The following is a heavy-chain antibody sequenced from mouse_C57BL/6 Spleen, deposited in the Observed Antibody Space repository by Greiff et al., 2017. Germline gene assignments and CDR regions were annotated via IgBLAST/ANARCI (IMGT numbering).Heavy chain of an antibody. D-gene: IGHD1-1*01. V-gene: IGHV1-81*01. CDR2: IYPRSGNT. J-gene: IGHJ4*01. CDR3: AGYYYGSGGYAMDY. CDR1: GYTFTSYG. Sequence: VQLQQSGAELARPGASVKLSCKASGYTFTSYGISWVKQRTGQGLEWIGEIYPRSGNTYYNEKFKGKATLTADKSSSTAYMELRSLTSEDSAVYFCAGYYYGSGGYAMDYWGQGTSVTVSS.